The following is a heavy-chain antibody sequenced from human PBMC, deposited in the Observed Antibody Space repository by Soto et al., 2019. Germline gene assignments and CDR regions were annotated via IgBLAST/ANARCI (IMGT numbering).Heavy chain of an antibody. CDR3: ARSREIIASAGSFDY. J-gene: IGHJ4*02. Sequence: EVQLLESGGGLVQPGGSLRLSCAASGFTFSSHVMSWVRQAPGKGLEWVSGISTGGGSTDYADSVKGRFTIFRDNSKNTLHLQMKSLRAEDTAVYYCARSREIIASAGSFDYWGQGTLVTVSS. CDR1: GFTFSSHV. D-gene: IGHD6-25*01. V-gene: IGHV3-23*01. CDR2: ISTGGGST.